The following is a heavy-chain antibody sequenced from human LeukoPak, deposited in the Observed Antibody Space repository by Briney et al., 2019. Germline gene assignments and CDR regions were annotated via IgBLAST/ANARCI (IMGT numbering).Heavy chain of an antibody. CDR1: GFTFTRYS. CDR2: ISAVNGNT. J-gene: IGHJ4*02. D-gene: IGHD3-22*01. Sequence: ASVKVSCKAYGFTFTRYSFTWVRQAPGQGLEWMGWISAVNGNTSYAQNFQGRLTMTTDTSTTTAHMELRSLRSDDTAVYFCGRGAYFYDRSGYQYFDYWGQGTLVTVSS. V-gene: IGHV1-18*01. CDR3: GRGAYFYDRSGYQYFDY.